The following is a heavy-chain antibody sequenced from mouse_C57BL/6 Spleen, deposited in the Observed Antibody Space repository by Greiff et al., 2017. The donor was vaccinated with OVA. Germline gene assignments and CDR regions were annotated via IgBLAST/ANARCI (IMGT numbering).Heavy chain of an antibody. D-gene: IGHD2-1*01. Sequence: EVKLQESGPELVKPGASVKISCKASGYSFTDYNMNWVKQSNGKSLEWIGVINPNYGTTSYNQKFKGKATLTVDQSSSTAYMQLNSLTSEDSAVYYCARSGALPSYWYFDVWGTGTTVTVSS. CDR1: GYSFTDYN. CDR3: ARSGALPSYWYFDV. CDR2: INPNYGTT. J-gene: IGHJ1*03. V-gene: IGHV1-39*01.